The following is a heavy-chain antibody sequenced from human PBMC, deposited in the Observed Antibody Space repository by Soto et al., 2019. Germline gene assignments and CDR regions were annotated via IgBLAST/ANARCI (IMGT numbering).Heavy chain of an antibody. J-gene: IGHJ4*02. CDR2: ITYDGSNT. CDR3: AKDWGSGWSYFDR. Sequence: QIQLVESGGGVVQPGKSLRVSCAASGFTFRNFGMHWVRQAPGKGLEWVAVITYDGSNTYYRESVKGRLTISRDNLQNMVYLQMNSLRVEDTGVYYCAKDWGSGWSYFDRWGQGHLVTVSS. D-gene: IGHD6-19*01. V-gene: IGHV3-30*18. CDR1: GFTFRNFG.